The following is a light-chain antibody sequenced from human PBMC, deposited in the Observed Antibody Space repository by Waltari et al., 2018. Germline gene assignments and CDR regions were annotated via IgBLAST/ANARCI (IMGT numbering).Light chain of an antibody. J-gene: IGKJ2*03. V-gene: IGKV1-39*01. CDR3: QASYTTPYS. Sequence: DLQMTQSPSSLSASVGDRVTLSCRASKNIRSYLNWYQQKPGIAPKLVIYAASTLQSGVPSRFSGSGSGTNFTLTITSLQAEDFATYFCQASYTTPYSFGQGTKVEIK. CDR1: KNIRSY. CDR2: AAS.